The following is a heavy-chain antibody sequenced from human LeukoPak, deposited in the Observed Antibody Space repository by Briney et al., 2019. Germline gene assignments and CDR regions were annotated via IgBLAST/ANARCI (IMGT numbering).Heavy chain of an antibody. Sequence: SQTLSLTCALSGDSVSSNSAAWNWIRQSPSRGLEWLGRTYYRSKWYNDYAVSVKSRITINPDTSKNQFSLKLSSVTAADTAVYYCARLVRGYDFWSARNWFDPWGQGTLVTVSS. CDR3: ARLVRGYDFWSARNWFDP. CDR2: TYYRSKWYN. CDR1: GDSVSSNSAA. V-gene: IGHV6-1*01. J-gene: IGHJ5*02. D-gene: IGHD3-3*01.